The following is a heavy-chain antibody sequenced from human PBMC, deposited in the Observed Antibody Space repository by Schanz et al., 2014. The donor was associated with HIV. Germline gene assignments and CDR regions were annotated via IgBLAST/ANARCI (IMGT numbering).Heavy chain of an antibody. CDR2: IWYDGSNK. J-gene: IGHJ4*02. CDR3: AKSTWVDN. CDR1: GFTFSSYG. D-gene: IGHD2-2*01. V-gene: IGHV3-33*06. Sequence: QVQLVESGGGVVQPGKSLRLSCVASGFTFSSYGMHWVRQAPGKGLEWVAVIWYDGSNKYYADSVKGRFTISKDNSKNTLYLQMDSLRAKDTALYFCAKSTWVDNCGQGTLVTVSS.